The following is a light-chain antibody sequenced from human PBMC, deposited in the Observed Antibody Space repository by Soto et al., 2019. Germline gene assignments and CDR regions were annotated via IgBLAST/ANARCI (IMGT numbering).Light chain of an antibody. V-gene: IGLV2-14*01. J-gene: IGLJ1*01. CDR2: EVT. CDR3: SSFTSSHTYV. CDR1: SSDVGGYNS. Sequence: QSALTQPASVSGSPGQSITISCTGTSSDVGGYNSVSWYQQHPGKAPKLMIYEVTNRPSGVSNRFSGSKSGNTASLTISGLQAEDEADYYCSSFTSSHTYVFGTGTKLTVL.